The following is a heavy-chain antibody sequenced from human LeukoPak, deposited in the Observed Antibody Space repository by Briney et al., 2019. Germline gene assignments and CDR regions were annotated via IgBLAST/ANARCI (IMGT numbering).Heavy chain of an antibody. CDR3: AQKAPYSPGYSQH. CDR1: GVSITSYF. D-gene: IGHD2-15*01. Sequence: SETLSLTCTVSGVSITSYFWTWIRQPPGKGLEWIGYIYHSGTTNYNPSLKSRVTISVDTSKTQFSLRLTSVTPADTAVYYCAQKAPYSPGYSQHWGQGTLVTVSS. CDR2: IYHSGTT. J-gene: IGHJ1*01. V-gene: IGHV4-59*01.